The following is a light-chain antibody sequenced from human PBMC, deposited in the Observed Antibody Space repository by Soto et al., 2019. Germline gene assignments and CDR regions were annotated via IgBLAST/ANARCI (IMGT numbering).Light chain of an antibody. CDR3: SSYTSVTTFVV. CDR1: SSDIGRYNF. Sequence: QPALTQPASVSGSPGQSITISCTGTSSDIGRYNFVSWYQQHPGKAPKLLVYEVTNRPSGVSNRFSGSKSGNTASLTIFGLQTEDEADYYCSSYTSVTTFVVFGTGTKVTVL. J-gene: IGLJ1*01. CDR2: EVT. V-gene: IGLV2-14*01.